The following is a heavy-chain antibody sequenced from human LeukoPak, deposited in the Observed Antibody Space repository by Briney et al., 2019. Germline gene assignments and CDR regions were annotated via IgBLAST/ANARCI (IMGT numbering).Heavy chain of an antibody. Sequence: SGTLSLTCTVSGGSISSSSYYWGWIRQPPGKGLEWIGSIYYSGSTYYNPSLKSRVTISVDTSKNQFSLKLSSVTAADTAVYYCARHSRPDYYYYGMDVWGQGTTVTVSS. V-gene: IGHV4-39*01. CDR2: IYYSGST. J-gene: IGHJ6*02. CDR1: GGSISSSSYY. CDR3: ARHSRPDYYYYGMDV.